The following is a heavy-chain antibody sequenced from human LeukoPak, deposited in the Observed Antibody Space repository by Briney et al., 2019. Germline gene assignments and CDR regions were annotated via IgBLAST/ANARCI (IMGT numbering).Heavy chain of an antibody. J-gene: IGHJ4*02. CDR1: GFTFKNAW. D-gene: IGHD6-6*01. V-gene: IGHV3-15*01. Sequence: GGSLRLSCAASGFTFKNAWMSWVRQAPGKGLEWVGRIKSKAHGGTTDYAAPVKDRFTISRDDSKNTLYLQMNSLKTEDTAVYYCSNWVEGARPSLDYWGQGALVTVSS. CDR2: IKSKAHGGTT. CDR3: SNWVEGARPSLDY.